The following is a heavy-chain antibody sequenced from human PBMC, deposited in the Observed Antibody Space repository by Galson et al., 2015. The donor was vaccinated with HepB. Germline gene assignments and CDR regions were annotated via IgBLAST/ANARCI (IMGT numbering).Heavy chain of an antibody. CDR3: ASSGPPYYDFWSGYWGGKYYYYGMDV. CDR1: GYTFTSYG. V-gene: IGHV1-18*04. D-gene: IGHD3-3*01. J-gene: IGHJ6*02. CDR2: ISAYNGNT. Sequence: SVKVSCKAPGYTFTSYGISWARQAPGQGLEWMGWISAYNGNTNYAQKLQGRVTMTTDTSTSTAYMELRSLRSDDTAVYYCASSGPPYYDFWSGYWGGKYYYYGMDVWGQGTTVTVSS.